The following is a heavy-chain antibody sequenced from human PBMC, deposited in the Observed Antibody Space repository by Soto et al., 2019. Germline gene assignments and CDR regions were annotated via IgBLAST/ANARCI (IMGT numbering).Heavy chain of an antibody. D-gene: IGHD1-26*01. CDR2: ISTSGSST. V-gene: IGHV3-11*01. CDR3: ANLAKNYYHYMDV. J-gene: IGHJ6*03. CDR1: GFSFSDYY. Sequence: QVQLVESGGGLVKPGGSLRLSCAASGFSFSDYYMSWIRQAPGKGLEWVSLISTSGSSTDYADSVKGRFTISRDNAKNSLSLQKNSLRAEDTAAYYCANLAKNYYHYMDVWGKGTTVTVSS.